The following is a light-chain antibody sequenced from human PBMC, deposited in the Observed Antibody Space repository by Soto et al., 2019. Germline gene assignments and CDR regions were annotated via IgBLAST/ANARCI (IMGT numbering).Light chain of an antibody. V-gene: IGKV3-20*01. Sequence: EFVLTQSPGTLSLSPGERATLSCRASQTVRNNYLAWYQQKPGQAPRLLIYDASSRATGIPDRFSGGGSGTDFTLTISRLEPEEFAVYYCQQFSSYPLTFGGGTKV. J-gene: IGKJ4*01. CDR1: QTVRNNY. CDR3: QQFSSYPLT. CDR2: DAS.